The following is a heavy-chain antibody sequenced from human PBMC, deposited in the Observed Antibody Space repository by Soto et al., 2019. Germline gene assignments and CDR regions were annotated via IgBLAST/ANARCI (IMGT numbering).Heavy chain of an antibody. CDR2: IVPIVDTS. J-gene: IGHJ6*02. D-gene: IGHD2-21*02. Sequence: SVKVSCKTSGGTFSSYAISWVRQAPGQGLEWMGGIVPIVDTSTYAQKFQGRVTITADESTSTAYMELSSLRSEDTAVYYCASPVATGYYYYGMDVWG. CDR3: ASPVATGYYYYGMDV. V-gene: IGHV1-69*13. CDR1: GGTFSSYA.